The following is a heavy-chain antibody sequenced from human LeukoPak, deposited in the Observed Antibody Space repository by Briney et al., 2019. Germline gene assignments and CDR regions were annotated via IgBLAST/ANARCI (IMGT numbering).Heavy chain of an antibody. V-gene: IGHV3-21*01. CDR1: GFTFTDYA. CDR2: ISSSSSYI. Sequence: SGGSLRLSCAASGFTFTDYAMNWVRQAPGKGLEWVSSISSSSSYIYYADSVKGRFTFSRDNAKNSLYLQMNSLRAEDTAVYYCARGKYPLLYNYYYMDVWGRGTTVTVSS. D-gene: IGHD2-2*02. J-gene: IGHJ6*03. CDR3: ARGKYPLLYNYYYMDV.